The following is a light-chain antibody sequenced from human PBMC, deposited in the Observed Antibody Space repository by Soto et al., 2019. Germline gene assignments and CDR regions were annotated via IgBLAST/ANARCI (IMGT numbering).Light chain of an antibody. CDR2: ANN. Sequence: QSVLTQPPSVSGAPGQRVTISCTGSSSNVGACYDVHWYHQLPGTAPKLLIYANNIRPSGVPDRFSGSKSGTSASLAITGLQAEDEADYYCQSYDSSMRGVVFGGGTKLTVL. V-gene: IGLV1-40*01. CDR3: QSYDSSMRGVV. CDR1: SSNVGACYD. J-gene: IGLJ2*01.